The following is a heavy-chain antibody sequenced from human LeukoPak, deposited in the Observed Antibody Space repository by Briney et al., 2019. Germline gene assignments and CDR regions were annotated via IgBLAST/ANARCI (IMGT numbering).Heavy chain of an antibody. J-gene: IGHJ4*02. CDR1: GFTFSSYS. Sequence: GGSLRLSCAASGFTFSSYSMNWVRQAPGKGLEWVSSISSRSDYIFYADSVKGRFTISRDNAKNSLFLQMNSLRAEDTAVYYCAKSGYNRFDYWGQGTLVTVSS. CDR2: ISSRSDYI. D-gene: IGHD5-24*01. CDR3: AKSGYNRFDY. V-gene: IGHV3-21*04.